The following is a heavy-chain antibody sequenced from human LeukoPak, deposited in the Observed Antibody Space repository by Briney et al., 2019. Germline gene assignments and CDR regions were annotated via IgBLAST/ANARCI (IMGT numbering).Heavy chain of an antibody. CDR3: VRDGEGVAISVNYWFAP. Sequence: PSETLSLTCTVSGGSVSSGSYYWSWIRQPPGKGLEWIGYIYYSGSTNYNPSLKSRVTISVDTSKNQFSLKLSSVTAADTAVYYCVRDGEGVAISVNYWFAPWGQGTLVTVSS. D-gene: IGHD3-10*01. CDR1: GGSVSSGSYY. J-gene: IGHJ5*02. CDR2: IYYSGST. V-gene: IGHV4-61*01.